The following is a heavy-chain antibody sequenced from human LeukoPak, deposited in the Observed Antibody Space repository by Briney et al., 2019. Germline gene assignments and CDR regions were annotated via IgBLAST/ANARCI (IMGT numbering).Heavy chain of an antibody. D-gene: IGHD3-16*01. V-gene: IGHV3-21*01. Sequence: GGSLRLSCSASGFTFSDYDTTWVRQAPGKGLEWVSSISGLSSHIYYGDSVKGRFSISRDNAKNSLYLQMNSLGTDDTAVYFCGRAFPPLRTSSAGDLWGQGTLVTVSS. CDR2: ISGLSSHI. CDR1: GFTFSDYD. CDR3: GRAFPPLRTSSAGDL. J-gene: IGHJ4*02.